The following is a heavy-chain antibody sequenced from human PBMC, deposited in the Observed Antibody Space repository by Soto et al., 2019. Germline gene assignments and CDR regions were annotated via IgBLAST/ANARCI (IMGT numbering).Heavy chain of an antibody. D-gene: IGHD1-26*01. CDR1: GGSISSGGYY. CDR2: IYYSGST. V-gene: IGHV4-31*03. CDR3: ARGKYSGSYYDWFDP. Sequence: SETLSLTCTVSGGSISSGGYYWSWIRQHPGKGLEWIGYIYYSGSTYYNPSLKSRVTISVDTSKNQFSLKLSSVTAADTAVYYCARGKYSGSYYDWFDPWGQGTLVTVSS. J-gene: IGHJ5*02.